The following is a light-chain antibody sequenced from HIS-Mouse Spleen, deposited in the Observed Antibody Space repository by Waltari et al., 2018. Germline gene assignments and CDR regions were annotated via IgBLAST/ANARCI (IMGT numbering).Light chain of an antibody. V-gene: IGLV1-47*01. CDR2: RNN. J-gene: IGLJ3*02. CDR3: AAWDDSLSGPV. Sequence: QSVLTQPPSASGTPGQRVTISCSGSSSNIGRNYVYWYQQLPGTAPKLLIYRNNRRPSGVPDRFSGSKSGTSASLAIRGLRSEDEADYYCAAWDDSLSGPVFGGGTKLTVL. CDR1: SSNIGRNY.